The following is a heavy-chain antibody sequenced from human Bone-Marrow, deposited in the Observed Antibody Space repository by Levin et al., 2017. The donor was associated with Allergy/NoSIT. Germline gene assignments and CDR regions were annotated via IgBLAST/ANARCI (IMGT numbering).Heavy chain of an antibody. CDR3: ARDEFGGYCSGGSCYQNYYYGMDV. D-gene: IGHD2-15*01. J-gene: IGHJ6*02. Sequence: GGSLRLSCAASGFTFSSYSMNWVRQAPGKGLEWVSYISSSSSTIYYADSVKGRFTISRDNAKNSLYLQMNSLRAEDTAVYYCARDEFGGYCSGGSCYQNYYYGMDVWGQGTTVTVSS. V-gene: IGHV3-48*01. CDR2: ISSSSSTI. CDR1: GFTFSSYS.